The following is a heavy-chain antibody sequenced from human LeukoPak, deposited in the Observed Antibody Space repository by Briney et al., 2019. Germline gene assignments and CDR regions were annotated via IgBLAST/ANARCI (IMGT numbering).Heavy chain of an antibody. Sequence: PGGSLRLSCAASGFSFSTYWMHWVRQVPGKGLVWVSRINSDGISINYADSVKGRFTISRDNAKNTLYLQMNSLRAEDTAVYYCVVWSGYLPFDYWGQGTLVTVSS. CDR1: GFSFSTYW. CDR2: INSDGISI. V-gene: IGHV3-74*01. D-gene: IGHD3-3*01. J-gene: IGHJ4*02. CDR3: VVWSGYLPFDY.